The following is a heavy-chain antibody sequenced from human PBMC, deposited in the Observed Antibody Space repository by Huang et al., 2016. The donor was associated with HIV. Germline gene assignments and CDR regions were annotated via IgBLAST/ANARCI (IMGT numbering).Heavy chain of an antibody. J-gene: IGHJ4*02. D-gene: IGHD3-9*01. V-gene: IGHV1-24*01. CDR1: EYTLTELS. CDR3: ATGFDVFFDF. CDR2: FDPEIGEA. Sequence: QVQLVQSRAEVKKPGASVKVSCKVSEYTLTELSIHWVRQPPGKGLEWMGGFDPEIGEAIYGQNGQGRVTMTEDTATEAAFMELSGLGPEVTAVYYCATGFDVFFDFWGQGTLVTVSS.